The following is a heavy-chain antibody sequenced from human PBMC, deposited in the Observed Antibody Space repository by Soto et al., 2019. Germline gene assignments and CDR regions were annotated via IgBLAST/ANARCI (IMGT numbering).Heavy chain of an antibody. D-gene: IGHD6-13*01. V-gene: IGHV3-23*01. CDR1: GFTFSSYA. J-gene: IGHJ1*01. CDR2: ITGGGGT. CDR3: AKAAGSTWGTEHFQH. Sequence: EVQLLESGGGLVQPGGSLRLSCAASGFTFSSYAMTWVRQAPGKGLEWVSLITGGGGTYYADSVKGWFTISRDNSKNTLYLQMNSLRVEDTAIYYCAKAAGSTWGTEHFQHWGQGTLVTVSS.